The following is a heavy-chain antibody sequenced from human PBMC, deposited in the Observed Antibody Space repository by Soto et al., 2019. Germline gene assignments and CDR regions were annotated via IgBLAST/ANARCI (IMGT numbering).Heavy chain of an antibody. V-gene: IGHV3-30*18. D-gene: IGHD3-10*01. CDR1: GFTFSSYG. Sequence: GGSLRLSCAASGFTFSSYGMHWVRQAPGKGLKWVAVISYDGSNKYYADSVKGRFTISRDNSKNTLYLQMNSLRAEDTAVYYCAKAHGSGSGGYWGQGTLVTASS. CDR2: ISYDGSNK. J-gene: IGHJ4*02. CDR3: AKAHGSGSGGY.